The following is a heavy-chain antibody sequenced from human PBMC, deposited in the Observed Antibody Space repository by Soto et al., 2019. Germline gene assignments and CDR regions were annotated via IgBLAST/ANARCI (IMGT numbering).Heavy chain of an antibody. D-gene: IGHD1-26*01. CDR2: IHYNGNT. J-gene: IGHJ4*02. Sequence: SETLSLTCTVSGDSSSAYSWSWVRQPPGKGLEWIGNIHYNGNTKYGPSLKIRVTMSVDTSKNHFSLRLISVTAADTAIYFCAREGNLGRWLQPLDFWGQGTLVTVS. CDR1: GDSSSAYS. V-gene: IGHV4-59*01. CDR3: AREGNLGRWLQPLDF.